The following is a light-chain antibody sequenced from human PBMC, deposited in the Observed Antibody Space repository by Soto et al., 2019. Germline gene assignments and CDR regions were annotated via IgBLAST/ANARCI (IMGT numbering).Light chain of an antibody. CDR1: QSISLW. CDR3: QQYNFYSST. CDR2: KAS. V-gene: IGKV1-5*03. Sequence: DIQMTQSPSTLSASVGDRVTITCRASQSISLWLAWYQQKPGKAPKLLIYKASSLESGVPSRFSGSGSGTEFTLTISSLQPDDFATYYCQQYNFYSSTFGQGTKVEVK. J-gene: IGKJ1*01.